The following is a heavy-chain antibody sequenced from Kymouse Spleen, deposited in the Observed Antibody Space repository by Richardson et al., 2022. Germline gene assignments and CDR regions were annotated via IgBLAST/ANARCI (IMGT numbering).Heavy chain of an antibody. CDR1: GGSFSGYY. CDR2: INHSGST. J-gene: IGHJ5*02. D-gene: IGHD3-10*01. CDR3: VYGSGSLNWFDP. V-gene: IGHV4-34*01. Sequence: QVQLQQWGAGLLKPSETLSLTCAVYGGSFSGYYWSWIRQPPGKGLEWIGEINHSGSTNYNPSLKSRVTISVDTSKNQFSLKLSSVTAADTAVYYCVYGSGSLNWFDPWGQGTLVTVSS.